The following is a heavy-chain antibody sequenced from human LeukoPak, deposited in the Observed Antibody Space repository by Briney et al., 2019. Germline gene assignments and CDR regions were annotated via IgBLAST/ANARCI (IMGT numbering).Heavy chain of an antibody. CDR2: ISAYNGNT. Sequence: ASVKVSCKASVYTFTSYGISWVRQAPGQGLEWMGWISAYNGNTNYAQKLQGRVTMTTDTSTSTAYMELRSLRSDDTAVYYCARAGETITMVRGVPPGYWGQGTLVSVSS. J-gene: IGHJ4*02. D-gene: IGHD3-10*01. V-gene: IGHV1-18*01. CDR3: ARAGETITMVRGVPPGY. CDR1: VYTFTSYG.